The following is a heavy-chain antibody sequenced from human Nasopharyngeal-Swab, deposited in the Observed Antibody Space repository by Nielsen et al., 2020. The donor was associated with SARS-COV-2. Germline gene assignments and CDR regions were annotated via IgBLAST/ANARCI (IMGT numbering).Heavy chain of an antibody. CDR1: GFTFSSYE. J-gene: IGHJ3*02. D-gene: IGHD3-22*01. Sequence: GGSLRLSCAASGFTFSSYEMNWVRQAPGKGLEWVSYISSSGSTTYYADSVKGRFTISRDNAKNSLYLQMNSLRAEDTAVYYCARDGGGYYDSSGYYGDAFDIWGQGTMVTVSS. CDR2: ISSSGSTT. CDR3: ARDGGGYYDSSGYYGDAFDI. V-gene: IGHV3-48*03.